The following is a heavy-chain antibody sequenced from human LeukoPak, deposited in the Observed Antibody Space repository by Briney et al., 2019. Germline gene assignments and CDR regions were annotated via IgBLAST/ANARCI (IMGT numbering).Heavy chain of an antibody. V-gene: IGHV3-74*01. J-gene: IGHJ4*02. D-gene: IGHD3-10*01. Sequence: GGSLRLSCAASGFTFSSYWMSWVRQAPGKGLVWVSRINSDGSSTSYADSVKGRFTISRDNAKNTLYLQMNSLRAEDTAVYYCARDGMVRGVNFDYWGQGTLVTVSS. CDR1: GFTFSSYW. CDR3: ARDGMVRGVNFDY. CDR2: INSDGSST.